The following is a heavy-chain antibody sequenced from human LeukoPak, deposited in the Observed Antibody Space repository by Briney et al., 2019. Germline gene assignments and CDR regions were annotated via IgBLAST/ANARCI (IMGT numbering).Heavy chain of an antibody. CDR2: INPNSGGT. CDR3: AREDIVVVVAATAPASAFDY. D-gene: IGHD2-15*01. Sequence: GASVKVSCKASGYTFTGYYMHWVRQAPGQGLEWMGWINPNSGGTNYAQKFQGRVTMTRDTSISTAYMELSRLRSDAPAVYYCAREDIVVVVAATAPASAFDYWGQGTLVTVSS. CDR1: GYTFTGYY. V-gene: IGHV1-2*02. J-gene: IGHJ4*02.